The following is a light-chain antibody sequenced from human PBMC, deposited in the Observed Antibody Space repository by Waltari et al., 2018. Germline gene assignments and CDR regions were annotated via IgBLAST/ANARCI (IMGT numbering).Light chain of an antibody. Sequence: YQQNPGKPPRLIIYDVSEPPAGVSNRFSVSKSGNTASLTIYGLQAVHEADYYCNAYTVSSSGVFGGVTKLTVL. V-gene: IGLV2-14*03. CDR3: NAYTVSSSGV. CDR2: DVS. J-gene: IGLJ3*02.